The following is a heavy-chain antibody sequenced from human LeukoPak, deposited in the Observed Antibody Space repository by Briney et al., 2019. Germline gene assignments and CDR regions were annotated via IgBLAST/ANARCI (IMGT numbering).Heavy chain of an antibody. CDR2: INHSGST. CDR1: GGSFSGYY. V-gene: IGHV4-34*01. CDR3: ARGTVYSGYDRLGPPHAFDI. D-gene: IGHD5-12*01. J-gene: IGHJ3*02. Sequence: KPAETLSLTCAVYGGSFSGYYWSWIRQPPGKGLEWIGEINHSGSTNYNPSLKSRGTISVDTSKNQFSLKLSSVTAADTAVYYCARGTVYSGYDRLGPPHAFDIWGQGTMVTVSS.